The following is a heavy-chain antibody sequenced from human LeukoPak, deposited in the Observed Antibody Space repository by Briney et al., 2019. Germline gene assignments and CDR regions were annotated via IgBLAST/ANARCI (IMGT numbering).Heavy chain of an antibody. J-gene: IGHJ4*02. CDR1: GFTFSSYS. CDR3: ARGAAAAYYFDY. V-gene: IGHV3-21*01. CDR2: ISSSSSDI. D-gene: IGHD6-13*01. Sequence: PGGSLRLSCAASGFTFSSYSMNWVRQAPGKGLEWVSSISSSSSDIYYADSVKGRFTISRDNDKNSLYLQMNRLRAEDTAVYYCARGAAAAYYFDYWGQGPLLPVSS.